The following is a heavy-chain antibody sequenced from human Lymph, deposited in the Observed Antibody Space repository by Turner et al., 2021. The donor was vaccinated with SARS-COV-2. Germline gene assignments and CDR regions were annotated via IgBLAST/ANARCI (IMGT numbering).Heavy chain of an antibody. D-gene: IGHD6-13*01. Sequence: EWQLGETGGGLIQPGGSLRLSCAASGIIVSRNYMNWVRQAPGKGLEWVSVIYSGGTTYYADSVKGRFTISRDNSKNTLYLQMNSLRVEDTAVYYCARDLGTYGMDVWGQGTTVTVSS. V-gene: IGHV3-53*02. J-gene: IGHJ6*02. CDR2: IYSGGTT. CDR3: ARDLGTYGMDV. CDR1: GIIVSRNY.